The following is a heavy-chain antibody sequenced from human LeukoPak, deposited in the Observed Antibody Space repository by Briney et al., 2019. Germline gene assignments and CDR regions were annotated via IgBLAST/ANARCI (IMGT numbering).Heavy chain of an antibody. CDR3: ASCWGPAAGTSCGFDP. Sequence: PSETLSLTCAVYGGSFSGYYWSWIRQPPGKGLEWIGEINHSGSTNYNPSLRSRVTISVDTSKNQFSLKLSSVTAADTAVYYCASCWGPAAGTSCGFDPWGQGTLVTVSS. CDR1: GGSFSGYY. D-gene: IGHD6-13*01. V-gene: IGHV4-34*01. CDR2: INHSGST. J-gene: IGHJ5*02.